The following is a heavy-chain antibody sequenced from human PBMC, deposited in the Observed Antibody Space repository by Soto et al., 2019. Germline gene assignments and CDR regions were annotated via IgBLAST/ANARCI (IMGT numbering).Heavy chain of an antibody. CDR2: LSGSGATT. J-gene: IGHJ6*02. CDR1: GFAFSSYA. Sequence: VQLLESGGGLVQPGGSLRLSCAASGFAFSSYAMTWVRQAPGKGLEWVSDLSGSGATTYYADAVKGRFTISRDNSKKTLSLEMNSLRAEDTAVYYCAKPPESSSTFYYYGLDVWGQGATVTVSS. V-gene: IGHV3-23*01. D-gene: IGHD2-2*01. CDR3: AKPPESSSTFYYYGLDV.